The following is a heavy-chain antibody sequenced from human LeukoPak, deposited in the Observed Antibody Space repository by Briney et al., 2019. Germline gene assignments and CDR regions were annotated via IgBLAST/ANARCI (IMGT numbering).Heavy chain of an antibody. V-gene: IGHV3-49*03. CDR1: GFTFGDYT. J-gene: IGHJ4*02. CDR2: IRSKTYGGTG. CDR3: TRSESGTYKGGFDF. D-gene: IGHD1-26*01. Sequence: PGGSLRLSCTASGFTFGDYTMNWFRQAPGKGLEWVGFIRSKTYGGTGEYAAPVKGRFTISRDDSKSIAHLQMNSLKTEDTAVYYCTRSESGTYKGGFDFWGQGTLVTVSS.